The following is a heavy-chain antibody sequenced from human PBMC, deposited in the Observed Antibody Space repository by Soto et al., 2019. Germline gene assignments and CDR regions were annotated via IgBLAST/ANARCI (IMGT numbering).Heavy chain of an antibody. CDR1: GFTFSGNV. D-gene: IGHD2-21*02. Sequence: EVQLLESGGGLVQPGGSLRLSCVASGFTFSGNVMSWVRQAPGKGLEWISIISGSGGSTYYAYSVKGRFTISRDNSNNTLNLQMHSLPAADTAVYYCATNGCGGDCYSSVAGNWFDPLGQGTLVTVYS. CDR2: ISGSGGST. CDR3: ATNGCGGDCYSSVAGNWFDP. V-gene: IGHV3-23*01. J-gene: IGHJ5*02.